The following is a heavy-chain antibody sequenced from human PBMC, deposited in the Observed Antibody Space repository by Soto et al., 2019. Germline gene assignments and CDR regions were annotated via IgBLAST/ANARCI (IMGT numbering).Heavy chain of an antibody. J-gene: IGHJ4*02. Sequence: QVQLAESGGGVVQPGRSLRLSCAASGFTFSSYGMHWVRQAPGKGLEWVAVIWYDGIKKHYADSVKGRFTISRDNSKNTLYLEMNSLRVEDTAVYYCARDRNIVVVPAAIADYWGQGTLVTVSS. V-gene: IGHV3-33*01. CDR1: GFTFSSYG. D-gene: IGHD2-2*01. CDR3: ARDRNIVVVPAAIADY. CDR2: IWYDGIKK.